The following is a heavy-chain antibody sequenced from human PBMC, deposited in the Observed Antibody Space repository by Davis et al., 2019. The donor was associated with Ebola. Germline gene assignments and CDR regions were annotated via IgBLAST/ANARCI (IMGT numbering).Heavy chain of an antibody. D-gene: IGHD5-12*01. Sequence: SVKVSCKASGGTLSSYAISWVRQAPGQGLEWMGGIIPIFGTANYAQKFQGRVTITADESTSTAYMELSSLRSEDTAVYYCARRWDSGYDGYYFDYWGQGTLVTVSS. CDR2: IIPIFGTA. V-gene: IGHV1-69*13. CDR3: ARRWDSGYDGYYFDY. J-gene: IGHJ4*02. CDR1: GGTLSSYA.